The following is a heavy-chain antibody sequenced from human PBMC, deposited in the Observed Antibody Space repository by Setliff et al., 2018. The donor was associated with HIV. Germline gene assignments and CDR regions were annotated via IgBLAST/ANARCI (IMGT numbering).Heavy chain of an antibody. CDR1: GYSISSGYY. D-gene: IGHD4-17*01. J-gene: IGHJ3*02. CDR2: IYHAGNT. V-gene: IGHV4-38-2*02. CDR3: ARGTTLNVVPDAFDI. Sequence: TLSLTCTVTGYSISSGYYWAWIRQPPGKGLEWIGHIYHAGNTYYNPSLKSRVTISVDTSKNQISLRLNSLTAADTALYYCARGTTLNVVPDAFDIWGRGTMVTVSS.